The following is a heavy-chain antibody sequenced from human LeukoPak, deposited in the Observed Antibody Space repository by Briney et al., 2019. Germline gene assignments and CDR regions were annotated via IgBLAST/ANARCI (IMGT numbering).Heavy chain of an antibody. V-gene: IGHV3-15*01. CDR1: GFTFNNAY. Sequence: GGSLRLSCAASGFTFNNAYMCWVRRAPGKGLEWVGRIKSKVDGGTTDYGAPVKGRFTISRDDSRNTLYLQMNSLKTEDTAVYYCTTDAGYTSRWYNYWGQGTLVTVSS. J-gene: IGHJ4*02. D-gene: IGHD6-13*01. CDR3: TTDAGYTSRWYNY. CDR2: IKSKVDGGTT.